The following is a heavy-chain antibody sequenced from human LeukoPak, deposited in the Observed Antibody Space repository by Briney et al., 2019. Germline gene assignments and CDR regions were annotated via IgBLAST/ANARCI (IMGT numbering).Heavy chain of an antibody. CDR1: GGSISSGGYY. Sequence: SETLSLTCTVSGGSISSGGYYWSWIRQPPGKGLEWIGEINHSGSTNYNPSLKSRVTISVDTSKNQFSLKLSSVTAADTAVYYCARGMAVAGTSGFDYWGQGTLVTVSS. V-gene: IGHV4-39*07. J-gene: IGHJ4*02. D-gene: IGHD6-19*01. CDR2: INHSGST. CDR3: ARGMAVAGTSGFDY.